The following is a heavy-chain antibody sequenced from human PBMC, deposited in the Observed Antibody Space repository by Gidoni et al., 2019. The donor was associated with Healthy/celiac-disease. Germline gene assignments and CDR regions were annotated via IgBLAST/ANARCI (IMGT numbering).Heavy chain of an antibody. CDR3: ARALGGYWNPLMNWFDP. D-gene: IGHD1-1*01. CDR2: ISYDGSNK. V-gene: IGHV3-30*01. Sequence: QVQLVESGGGVVQPGRSLRLSCAASGFTFSSYQMHGVRQAPGKGLEWVAVISYDGSNKYYADSVKGRFTISRDNSKNTLYLQMTSLRAEDTAVYYCARALGGYWNPLMNWFDPWGQGTLVTVSS. CDR1: GFTFSSYQ. J-gene: IGHJ5*02.